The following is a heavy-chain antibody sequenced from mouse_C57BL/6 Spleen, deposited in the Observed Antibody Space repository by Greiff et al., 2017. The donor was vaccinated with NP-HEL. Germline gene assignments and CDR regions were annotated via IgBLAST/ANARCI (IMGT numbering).Heavy chain of an antibody. Sequence: QVQLQQPGAELVMPGASVKLSCKASGYTFPSYWMHWVKQRPGQGLEWIGEIDPSDSYTNYNQKFKGKSTLTVDKSSSTAYMQLSSLTSEDSAVYYCARCGMYDRYCDVWGTGTTVTVSS. V-gene: IGHV1-69*01. CDR1: GYTFPSYW. D-gene: IGHD2-14*01. J-gene: IGHJ1*03. CDR3: ARCGMYDRYCDV. CDR2: IDPSDSYT.